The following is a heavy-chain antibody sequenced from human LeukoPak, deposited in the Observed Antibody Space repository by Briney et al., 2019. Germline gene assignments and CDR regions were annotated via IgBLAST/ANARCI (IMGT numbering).Heavy chain of an antibody. D-gene: IGHD6-19*01. J-gene: IGHJ4*02. CDR2: ITESGNNQ. Sequence: GGSLRLSCAASGFTFTNYIMHWVRQAPGKGLDWVAGITESGNNQYYADSVKGRFTISRDNSKNTLFLQMNSLRGEDTAMYYCARVQGGGYRTADYWGQGTLVTVSS. CDR3: ARVQGGGYRTADY. V-gene: IGHV3-30*04. CDR1: GFTFTNYI.